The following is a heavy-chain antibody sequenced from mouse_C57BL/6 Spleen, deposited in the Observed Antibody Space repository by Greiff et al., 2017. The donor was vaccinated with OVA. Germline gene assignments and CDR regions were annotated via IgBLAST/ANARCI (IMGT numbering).Heavy chain of an antibody. Sequence: VKLMESGPELVKPGASVKISCKASGYAFSSSWMTWVKQRPGKGLEWIGRIYPGDGDTNYNGKFKGKATLTADKSSSTAYMQLRSLTSEDSAVYFCARSGIYYGYGGAMDYWGTGTTVTVS. V-gene: IGHV1-82*01. CDR3: ARSGIYYGYGGAMDY. CDR2: IYPGDGDT. J-gene: IGHJ4*01. CDR1: GYAFSSSW. D-gene: IGHD2-2*01.